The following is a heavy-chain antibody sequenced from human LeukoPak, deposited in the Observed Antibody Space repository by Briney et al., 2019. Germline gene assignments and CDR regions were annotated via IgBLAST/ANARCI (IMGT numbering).Heavy chain of an antibody. V-gene: IGHV3-30*18. CDR2: ISYDGSNK. CDR3: AKGSHRIQLWLRGENFDY. D-gene: IGHD5-18*01. Sequence: GRSLRLSCAASGFTFSSYGMRWVRQAPGKGLEWVAVISYDGSNKYYADSVKGRFTISRDKYKNTLYLQMNSLRAEDTAVYYCAKGSHRIQLWLRGENFDYWGQGTLVTVSS. J-gene: IGHJ4*02. CDR1: GFTFSSYG.